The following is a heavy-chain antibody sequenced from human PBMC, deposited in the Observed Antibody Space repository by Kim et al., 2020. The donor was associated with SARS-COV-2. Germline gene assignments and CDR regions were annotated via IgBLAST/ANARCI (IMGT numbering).Heavy chain of an antibody. CDR3: ARQSFVVVPAAMDPLDYFDY. J-gene: IGHJ4*02. Sequence: SETLSLTCTVSGGSISSSSYYWGWIRQPPGKGLEWIGSIYYSGSTYYNPSLKSRVTISVDTSKNQFSLKLSSVTAADTAVYYCARQSFVVVPAAMDPLDYFDYWGQGTLVTVSS. CDR1: GGSISSSSYY. D-gene: IGHD2-2*01. V-gene: IGHV4-39*01. CDR2: IYYSGST.